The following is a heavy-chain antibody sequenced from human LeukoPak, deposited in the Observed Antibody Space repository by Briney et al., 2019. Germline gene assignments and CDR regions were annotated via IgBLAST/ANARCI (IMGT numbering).Heavy chain of an antibody. D-gene: IGHD3-10*01. CDR3: AKPTRVVRGVHYGMDV. J-gene: IGHJ6*02. Sequence: GGSLRLSCAASGFTFSSYGMHWVRQAPGKGLEWVAFIRYDGSNKYYADSVKGRFTISRDNSKNTLYLQMNSLRAEDTAVYYCAKPTRVVRGVHYGMDVWGQGTTVTVSS. CDR1: GFTFSSYG. CDR2: IRYDGSNK. V-gene: IGHV3-30*02.